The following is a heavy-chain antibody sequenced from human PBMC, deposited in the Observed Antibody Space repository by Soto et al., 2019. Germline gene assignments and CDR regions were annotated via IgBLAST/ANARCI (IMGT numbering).Heavy chain of an antibody. V-gene: IGHV1-8*01. CDR2: MNPNSGNT. Sequence: ASVKVSCKASGYTFTIYDTNWVLQATGQGLEWMGWMNPNSGNTGYAQKFQGRVTMTRNTSISTAYMELSRLRSDDTAVYYCARDSRGDSYGYGTFDYWGQGTLVTVSS. J-gene: IGHJ4*02. CDR1: GYTFTIYD. D-gene: IGHD5-18*01. CDR3: ARDSRGDSYGYGTFDY.